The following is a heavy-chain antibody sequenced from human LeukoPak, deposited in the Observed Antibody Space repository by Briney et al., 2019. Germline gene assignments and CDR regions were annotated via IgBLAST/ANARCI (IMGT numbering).Heavy chain of an antibody. CDR2: IYYSGST. V-gene: IGHV4-39*07. D-gene: IGHD6-6*01. CDR1: GGPISSNSYY. CDR3: AGRGTSIAARRGWFDP. Sequence: SETLSLTRTVSGGPISSNSYYWGWIRQPPGKGLEWIGTIYYSGSTYYNPSLKSRVTMSVDTSKNQFSLKLSSVTAADTAVYYCAGRGTSIAARRGWFDPWGQGTLVTVSS. J-gene: IGHJ5*02.